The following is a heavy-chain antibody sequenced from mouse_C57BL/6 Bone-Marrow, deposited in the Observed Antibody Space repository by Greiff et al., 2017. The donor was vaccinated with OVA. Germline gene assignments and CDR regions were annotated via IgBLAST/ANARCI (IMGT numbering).Heavy chain of an antibody. CDR1: GYTFTSYW. V-gene: IGHV1-64*01. CDR2: IHPNSGST. CDR3: AREEVYYYGSSYGFDY. Sequence: QVQLQQPGAELVKPGASVKLSCKASGYTFTSYWMHWVKQRPGQGLEWIGMIHPNSGSTNYNEKFKSKATLTVDTSSSTAYMQLSSLTSEDSAVYYCAREEVYYYGSSYGFDYWGQGTTLTVSS. J-gene: IGHJ2*01. D-gene: IGHD1-1*01.